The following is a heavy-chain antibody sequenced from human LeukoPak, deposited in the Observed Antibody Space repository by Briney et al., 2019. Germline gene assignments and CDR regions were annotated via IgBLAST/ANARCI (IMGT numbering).Heavy chain of an antibody. V-gene: IGHV4-59*01. D-gene: IGHD3-22*01. Sequence: KPSETLSLTCTVSGGSISSYYWSWIRQPPGRGLEWIGYIYYSGSTNYSPSLKSRVTISLDTSKNHFSLKLNSATAADTAVYYCATYRSSGEFNYWGQGTLVTVSS. CDR2: IYYSGST. CDR3: ATYRSSGEFNY. J-gene: IGHJ4*02. CDR1: GGSISSYY.